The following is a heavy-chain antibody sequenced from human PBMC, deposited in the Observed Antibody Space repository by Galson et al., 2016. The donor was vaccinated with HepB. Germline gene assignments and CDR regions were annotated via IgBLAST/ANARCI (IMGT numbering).Heavy chain of an antibody. CDR2: IYFSGST. Sequence: QVQLQESGPGLVKPSQTLSLTCTVSGGSISSGGYYWSWIRQHPGKGLEWIGYIYFSGSTYNPSLKSRVTISVDTSKTQFSLKLGSVTASDRAVYYGASSGYSSSWYFSGFDPWGQGTLVTVSS. CDR1: GGSISSGGYY. D-gene: IGHD6-13*01. CDR3: ASSGYSSSWYFSGFDP. V-gene: IGHV4-31*03. J-gene: IGHJ5*02.